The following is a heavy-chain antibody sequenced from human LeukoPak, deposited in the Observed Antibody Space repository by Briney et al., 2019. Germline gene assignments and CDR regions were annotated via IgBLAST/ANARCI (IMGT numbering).Heavy chain of an antibody. CDR3: ARFSSGSFDY. J-gene: IGHJ4*02. V-gene: IGHV3-53*01. Sequence: GGSLRLSCAASGFTVSSNYMSWVRQAPGKGLEWVSVIYTGGSTYYADSVKGRFTISRDNSKNTLYLQMSSLRAEGTAVYYCARFSSGSFDYWGQGTLVTVS. D-gene: IGHD1-26*01. CDR1: GFTVSSNY. CDR2: IYTGGST.